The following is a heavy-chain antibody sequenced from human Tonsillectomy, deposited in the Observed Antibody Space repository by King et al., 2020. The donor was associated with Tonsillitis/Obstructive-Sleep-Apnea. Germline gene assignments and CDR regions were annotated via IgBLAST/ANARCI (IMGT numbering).Heavy chain of an antibody. Sequence: QLQESGPGLVKPSETLSLTCTVSGGSISSYYWSWIRQPPGKGLEWIGYIYYSGSTNYNPSLKSRVTISIDTSKNQFSLKLTSVTAADTAVYYCAGTGAIGNWFDPGGQGTLFTVSS. J-gene: IGHJ5*02. V-gene: IGHV4-59*08. CDR3: AGTGAIGNWFDP. D-gene: IGHD2-2*02. CDR2: IYYSGST. CDR1: GGSISSYY.